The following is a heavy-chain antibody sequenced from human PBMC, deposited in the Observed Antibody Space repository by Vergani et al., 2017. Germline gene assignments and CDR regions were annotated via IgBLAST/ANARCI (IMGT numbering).Heavy chain of an antibody. Sequence: EVQLVESGGGLVQPGRSLRLSCAASGFTFDDYAMHWVRQAPGKGLEWVSGVSWYSGDVGYADSVKGRFITSRDNAKKSLDLQMNSLRVEDTALYYCVKGYCSGGACYGVDWGQGTQVTV. V-gene: IGHV3-9*01. CDR2: VSWYSGDV. J-gene: IGHJ4*02. CDR1: GFTFDDYA. CDR3: VKGYCSGGACYGVD. D-gene: IGHD2-15*01.